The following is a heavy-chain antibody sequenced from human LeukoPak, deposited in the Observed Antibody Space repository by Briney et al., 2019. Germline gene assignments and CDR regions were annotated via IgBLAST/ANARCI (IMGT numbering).Heavy chain of an antibody. CDR3: ARDTGAYYDSGGLDY. Sequence: GGSLRLSCAASGFTFRSYDMHWVRQAAGKGLEWVSGIGTAGEIYYPGSVKGRFTISRENAKNSLYLQMNSLRAEDTAVYYCARDTGAYYDSGGLDYWGQGTLVTVSS. J-gene: IGHJ4*02. D-gene: IGHD3-22*01. CDR2: IGTAGEI. V-gene: IGHV3-13*01. CDR1: GFTFRSYD.